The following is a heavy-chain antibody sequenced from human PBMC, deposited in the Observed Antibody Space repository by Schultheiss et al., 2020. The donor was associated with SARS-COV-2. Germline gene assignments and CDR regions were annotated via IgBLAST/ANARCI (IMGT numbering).Heavy chain of an antibody. CDR2: ISYDGSNK. Sequence: GESLKISCKASGFTFSSYAMHWVRQAPGKGLEWVAVISYDGSNKYYADSVKGRFTISKDNSKNTLYLQMNSLRAEDTAVYYCARNHSSGWSLDYWGQGTLVTVSS. CDR3: ARNHSSGWSLDY. J-gene: IGHJ4*02. CDR1: GFTFSSYA. V-gene: IGHV3-30*01. D-gene: IGHD6-19*01.